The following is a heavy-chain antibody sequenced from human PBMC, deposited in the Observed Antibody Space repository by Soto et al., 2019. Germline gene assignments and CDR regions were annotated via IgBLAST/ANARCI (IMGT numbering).Heavy chain of an antibody. CDR2: IYYSGTT. CDR1: GGSISSTSYY. D-gene: IGHD3-9*01. V-gene: IGHV4-39*01. CDR3: ARHRGYYDILTGYYTELNFDY. J-gene: IGHJ4*02. Sequence: SETLSLTCTVSGGSISSTSYYWGWIRPPPGKGLEWIGSIYYSGTTYYNPSLKSRVTISVDTSKNQFSLKLSSVTAADTAVYYCARHRGYYDILTGYYTELNFDYWGQGTLVTVSS.